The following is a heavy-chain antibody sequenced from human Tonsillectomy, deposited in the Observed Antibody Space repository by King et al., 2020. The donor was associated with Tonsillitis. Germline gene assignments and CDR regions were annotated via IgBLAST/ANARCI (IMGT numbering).Heavy chain of an antibody. Sequence: QLVQSGGGLVQPGGSLRLSCAASGFTFSSYWMHWVRQAPGKGLVWVSRINSNGSSTSYADSVKGRFTISRDNAKNTLYLPMNSLRAEDTAVYYCAREPSYDYYMDVWGKGTTVTVSS. CDR2: INSNGSST. CDR1: GFTFSSYW. CDR3: AREPSYDYYMDV. V-gene: IGHV3-74*01. J-gene: IGHJ6*03.